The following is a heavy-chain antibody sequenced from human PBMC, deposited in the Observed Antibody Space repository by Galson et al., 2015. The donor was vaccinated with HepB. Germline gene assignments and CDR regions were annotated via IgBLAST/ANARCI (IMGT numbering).Heavy chain of an antibody. D-gene: IGHD2-15*01. Sequence: PALVKPTQTLTLTCTFSGFSLSTSGMCVSWIRQPPGKALEWLARIDWDDDKYYSTSLKTRLTISKDTSKNQVVLTMTNMDPVDTATYYCARILNGGSCYSVEPDDAFDIWGQGTMVTVSS. J-gene: IGHJ3*02. V-gene: IGHV2-70*11. CDR2: IDWDDDK. CDR3: ARILNGGSCYSVEPDDAFDI. CDR1: GFSLSTSGMC.